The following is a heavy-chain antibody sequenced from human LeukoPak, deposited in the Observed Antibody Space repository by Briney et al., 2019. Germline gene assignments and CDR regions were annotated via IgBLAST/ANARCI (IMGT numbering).Heavy chain of an antibody. Sequence: SVKVSCKASGGTFSSYAISWVRQAPGQGLEWMGGIIPIFGTANYAQKFQGRVTITADESTSTAYMELSSLRSEDTAVYYCARENSSWSPFDYWGQGTLVTVSS. J-gene: IGHJ4*02. CDR2: IIPIFGTA. CDR1: GGTFSSYA. D-gene: IGHD6-13*01. V-gene: IGHV1-69*01. CDR3: ARENSSWSPFDY.